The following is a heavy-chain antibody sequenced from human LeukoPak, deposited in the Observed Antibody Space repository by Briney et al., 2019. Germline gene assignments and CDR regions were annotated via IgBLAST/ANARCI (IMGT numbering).Heavy chain of an antibody. Sequence: GGSLRLSCAASGFTFSDYYMSWIRQAPGKGLEWVSYISSSGSTIYYADSVKGRFTISRDNAKNSLYLQMNSLRAEDTAVYYCARERSYPFYYYYYYYMDVWGKGTTVTISS. CDR2: ISSSGSTI. J-gene: IGHJ6*03. CDR3: ARERSYPFYYYYYYYMDV. V-gene: IGHV3-11*01. D-gene: IGHD3-16*02. CDR1: GFTFSDYY.